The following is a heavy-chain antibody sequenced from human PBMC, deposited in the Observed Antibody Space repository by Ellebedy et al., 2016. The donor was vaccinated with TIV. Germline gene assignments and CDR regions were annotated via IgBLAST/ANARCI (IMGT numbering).Heavy chain of an antibody. D-gene: IGHD5-18*01. J-gene: IGHJ4*02. CDR3: ARQLGETFDY. Sequence: KVSCKGSGYSFTSYWISWVRQMPGKGLAWMGRIDPSDSYTNYSPSFQGHVTISTDKSSSNAYLQWSSLKASDNAMYYCARQLGETFDYWGQGTLVTVSS. CDR1: GYSFTSYW. CDR2: IDPSDSYT. V-gene: IGHV5-10-1*01.